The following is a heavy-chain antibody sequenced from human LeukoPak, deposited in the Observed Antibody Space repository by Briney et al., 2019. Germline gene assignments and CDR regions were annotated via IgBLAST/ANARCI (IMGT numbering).Heavy chain of an antibody. D-gene: IGHD3-10*01. CDR2: TYYTGST. Sequence: SETLSLTCTVSGGSVSSGDYYWSWIRQPPGKGLELIGYTYYTGSTYYSPSLRSRVTISEDTSQNQFSLKLTSVTAADTAVYYCARASMIRVPFDFWGQRTLVTVSS. CDR1: GGSVSSGDYY. V-gene: IGHV4-30-4*01. CDR3: ARASMIRVPFDF. J-gene: IGHJ4*02.